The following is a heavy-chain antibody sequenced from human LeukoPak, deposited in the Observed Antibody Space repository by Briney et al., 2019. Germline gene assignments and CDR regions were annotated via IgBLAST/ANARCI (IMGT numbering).Heavy chain of an antibody. J-gene: IGHJ6*02. D-gene: IGHD2-15*01. Sequence: GGSLRLSCTASGFPFGDYVMSWFPQAPGKGLEWVGFIRCKAYGGTTEYAASVKGRFTISRDDSKSIAYLQMNSLKTEDTAVYYCSVVAATHYYYYYGMDVWGQGTTVTVSS. CDR3: SVVAATHYYYYYGMDV. V-gene: IGHV3-49*03. CDR2: IRCKAYGGTT. CDR1: GFPFGDYV.